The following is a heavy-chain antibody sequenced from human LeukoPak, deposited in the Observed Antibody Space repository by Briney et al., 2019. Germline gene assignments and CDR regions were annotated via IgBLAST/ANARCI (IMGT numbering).Heavy chain of an antibody. D-gene: IGHD2-8*01. CDR1: EFTFITCA. CDR2: ISGNGDST. V-gene: IGHV3-64*01. CDR3: AREVYAGNWFDP. Sequence: PGGPLSPPFAASEFTFITCALPWVRQAPGKGLEYVAAISGNGDSTYYANSVKGRFTISRDNSKNTLYLQMGSLRPEDMAVYYCAREVYAGNWFDPWGQGTLVTVSS. J-gene: IGHJ5*02.